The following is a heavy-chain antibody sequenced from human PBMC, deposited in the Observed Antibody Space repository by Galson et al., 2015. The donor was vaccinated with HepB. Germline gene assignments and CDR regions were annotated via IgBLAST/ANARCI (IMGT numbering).Heavy chain of an antibody. CDR3: ARGDIVVVVAATHRYWKDRAYGMDV. V-gene: IGHV3-30*04. CDR2: ISYDGSNK. J-gene: IGHJ6*02. CDR1: GFTFSSYA. D-gene: IGHD2-15*01. Sequence: SLRLSCAASGFTFSSYAMHWVRQAPGKGLEWVAVISYDGSNKYYADSVKGRFTISRDNSKNTLYLQMNSLRAEDTAVYYCARGDIVVVVAATHRYWKDRAYGMDVWGQGTTVTVSS.